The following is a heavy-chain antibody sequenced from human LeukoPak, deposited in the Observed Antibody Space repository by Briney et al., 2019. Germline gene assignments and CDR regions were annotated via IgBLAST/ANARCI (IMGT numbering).Heavy chain of an antibody. V-gene: IGHV1-58*01. CDR1: GFTFTSSA. J-gene: IGHJ4*02. D-gene: IGHD6-19*01. CDR2: IVVGSGNT. CDR3: ATDRIAVAGTNSRNFDY. Sequence: GASVKVSCKASGFTFTSSAVQWVRQARGQRLEWIGWIVVGSGNTNYAQKFQERVTITRDMSTSTAYMELSSLRSEDTAVYYCATDRIAVAGTNSRNFDYWGQGTLVTVSS.